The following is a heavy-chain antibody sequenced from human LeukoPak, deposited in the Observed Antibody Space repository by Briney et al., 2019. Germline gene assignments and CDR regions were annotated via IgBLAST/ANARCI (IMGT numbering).Heavy chain of an antibody. CDR3: ARNCTAMAGICNWFDP. J-gene: IGHJ5*02. CDR2: IYHSGST. Sequence: SETLSLTCAVSGYSISSDCYWGWIRQPPGKGLEWIGSIYHSGSTCYNPSLQSRVTISVDTSNNQFSLKLNSVTAADTAVYYCARNCTAMAGICNWFDPWGQGTLVTVSS. D-gene: IGHD6-19*01. V-gene: IGHV4-38-2*01. CDR1: GYSISSDCY.